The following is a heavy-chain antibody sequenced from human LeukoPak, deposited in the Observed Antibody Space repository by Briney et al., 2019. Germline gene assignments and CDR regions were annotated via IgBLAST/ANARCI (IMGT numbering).Heavy chain of an antibody. V-gene: IGHV4-34*01. CDR2: INHSGST. J-gene: IGHJ4*02. CDR1: GGSFSGYY. D-gene: IGHD4/OR15-4a*01. CDR3: ARDDYRY. Sequence: SETLSLTCAVYGGSFSGYYWSWIRQPPGKGLEWIGEINHSGSTNYNPSLKSRVTISVDTSKNQFSLKLSSVTAADTAVYYCARDDYRYWGQGTLVTVSS.